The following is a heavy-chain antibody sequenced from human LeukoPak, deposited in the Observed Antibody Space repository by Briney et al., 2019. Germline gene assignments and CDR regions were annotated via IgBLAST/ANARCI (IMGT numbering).Heavy chain of an antibody. D-gene: IGHD6-13*01. J-gene: IGHJ4*02. CDR3: ARHPRYSSRALDY. CDR1: GGSISSYY. Sequence: PSETLSLTCTVSGGSISSYYWSWIRQPPGKGLEWIGYIYTSGSTNYNPSLKSRVTISVDTSKNQFSLKLSSVTAADTAVYYCARHPRYSSRALDYWGQGTLVTVSS. V-gene: IGHV4-4*09. CDR2: IYTSGST.